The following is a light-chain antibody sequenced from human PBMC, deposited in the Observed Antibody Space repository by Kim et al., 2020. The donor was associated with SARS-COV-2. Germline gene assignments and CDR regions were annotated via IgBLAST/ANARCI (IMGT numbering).Light chain of an antibody. V-gene: IGLV2-8*01. Sequence: QSALTQPPSASGSPGQSVTISCTGTSSDVGGYKYVSWYQQHPGKAPKLMIYEVNKRPSGVPNLFSGSKSGNTAFLTVSGLQAEDEADYYCGSYGGSNNLVFGGGTQLTVL. J-gene: IGLJ3*02. CDR1: SSDVGGYKY. CDR3: GSYGGSNNLV. CDR2: EVN.